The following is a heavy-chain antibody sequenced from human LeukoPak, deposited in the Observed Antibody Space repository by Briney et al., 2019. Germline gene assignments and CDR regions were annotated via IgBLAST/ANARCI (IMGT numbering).Heavy chain of an antibody. CDR1: GYTFTSYY. CDR2: INPSGGST. V-gene: IGHV1-46*01. J-gene: IGHJ3*02. Sequence: GASVTVSCKASGYTFTSYYMHWVRQAPRQGVEWMGLINPSGGSTSYAQKCQGRVTMPWDTSTSTVYMELSSLRSEVTAVYYSARDTRVVVTAMSGAFGIWGQGTMVTVSS. D-gene: IGHD2-21*02. CDR3: ARDTRVVVTAMSGAFGI.